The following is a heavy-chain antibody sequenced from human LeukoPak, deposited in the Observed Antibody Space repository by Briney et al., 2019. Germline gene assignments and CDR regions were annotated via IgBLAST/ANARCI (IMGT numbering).Heavy chain of an antibody. Sequence: ASVKVSCKASGYTFTSYYMHWVRQAPGQGLEWMGMINPSGGSTNYAQKFQGRVTMTRDTSTSTVYMELRSLRSEDTAVYSCARGVHNYGNFDFWGQGTLVTVSS. V-gene: IGHV1-46*01. CDR2: INPSGGST. D-gene: IGHD5-18*01. CDR3: ARGVHNYGNFDF. CDR1: GYTFTSYY. J-gene: IGHJ4*02.